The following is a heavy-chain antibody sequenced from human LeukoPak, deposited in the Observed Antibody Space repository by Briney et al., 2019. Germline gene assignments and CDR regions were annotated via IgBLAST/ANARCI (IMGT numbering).Heavy chain of an antibody. V-gene: IGHV3-74*01. CDR3: VKVRGRARVGYYDY. J-gene: IGHJ4*02. D-gene: IGHD1-26*01. Sequence: GGSLRLSCAASGFTFSSYWIHWVRQAPGKGLVWVSRINKDGSVTDYAESVKGRFSISRDNAKNTLYLQMNSLRVEDTAIYYCVKVRGRARVGYYDYWGEGNLVTVSS. CDR1: GFTFSSYW. CDR2: INKDGSVT.